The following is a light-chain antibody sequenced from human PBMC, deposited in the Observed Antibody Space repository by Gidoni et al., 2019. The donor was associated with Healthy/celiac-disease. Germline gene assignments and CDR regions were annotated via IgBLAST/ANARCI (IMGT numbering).Light chain of an antibody. V-gene: IGKV3-11*01. CDR1: QSVSSY. CDR2: DAS. Sequence: EIVLTQSPATLSLSPGERATRSCRASQSVSSYLDWYQPKPGQAPRLLIYDASNRATGIPARFSGSGSGTDFTLTISSLEPEDFAVYYCQQRSNWLTFGGGTKVEIK. CDR3: QQRSNWLT. J-gene: IGKJ4*01.